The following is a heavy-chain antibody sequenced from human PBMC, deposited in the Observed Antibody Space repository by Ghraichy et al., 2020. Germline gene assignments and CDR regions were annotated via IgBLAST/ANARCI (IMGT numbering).Heavy chain of an antibody. V-gene: IGHV2-5*02. J-gene: IGHJ4*02. Sequence: SGPTLVKPTQTLTLTCTFSGFSLSTSGVGVGWIRQPPGKALEWLALIYWDDDKRYSPSLKSRLTITKDTSKNQVVLTMTNMDPVDTATYYCAQGVVVWPGWVRTYYFDYWGQGTLVTVSS. CDR2: IYWDDDK. CDR3: AQGVVVWPGWVRTYYFDY. CDR1: GFSLSTSGVG. D-gene: IGHD2-15*01.